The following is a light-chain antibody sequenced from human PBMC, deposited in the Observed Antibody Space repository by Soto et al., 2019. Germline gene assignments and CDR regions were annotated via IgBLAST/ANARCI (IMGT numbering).Light chain of an antibody. CDR3: QQYNNWPRTWT. V-gene: IGKV3-15*01. CDR2: GAS. J-gene: IGKJ1*01. Sequence: EIVMTQSPATLSVSPGERATLSCRASQSVSSNLAWYQQKPGQAPRLLIYGASTRATGIPARFSDSGSGTEFTLTISSLQSEDFAVYYCQQYNNWPRTWTFGQGTKVEIK. CDR1: QSVSSN.